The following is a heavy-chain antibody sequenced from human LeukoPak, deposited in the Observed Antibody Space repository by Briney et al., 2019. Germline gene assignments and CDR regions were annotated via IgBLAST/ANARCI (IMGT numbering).Heavy chain of an antibody. CDR2: IYTSGST. D-gene: IGHD6-13*01. V-gene: IGHV4-4*07. CDR3: ARGGYSSSWYQRKDYFDY. Sequence: SETLSLTCTVSGGSISSYYWSWIRQPAGKGLEWIGRIYTSGSTNYNPSLKSRVTMSVDTSKNQFSLKLSSVTAADTAVYYRARGGYSSSWYQRKDYFDYWGQGTLVTVSS. CDR1: GGSISSYY. J-gene: IGHJ4*02.